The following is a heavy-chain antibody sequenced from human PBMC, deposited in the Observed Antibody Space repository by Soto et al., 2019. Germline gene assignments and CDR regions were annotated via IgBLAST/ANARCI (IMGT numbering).Heavy chain of an antibody. J-gene: IGHJ4*02. D-gene: IGHD3-16*02. CDR1: GYTFTSYS. Sequence: APVKVSCKASGYTFTSYSMHWVRQAPGQKLEWMGWINAGNGNTKYSQKFQGRVTITRDTSASTAYMELSSLRSEDTAVYYCARAHDYIWGSYPQSGYFDYWGQGTLVTVSS. CDR2: INAGNGNT. V-gene: IGHV1-3*01. CDR3: ARAHDYIWGSYPQSGYFDY.